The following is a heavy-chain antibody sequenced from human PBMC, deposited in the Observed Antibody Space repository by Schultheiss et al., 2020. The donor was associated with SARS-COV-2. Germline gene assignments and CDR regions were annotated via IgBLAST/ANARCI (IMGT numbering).Heavy chain of an antibody. CDR2: ISGSGGST. V-gene: IGHV3-23*01. Sequence: GGSLRLSCAASGFTFSSYAMSWVRQAPGKGLEWVSAISGSGGSTYYADSVKGRFTISRDNAKNSLYLQMNSLRVEDTAVYYCASPTYYDFWSGYYTFDYWGQGTLVTVSS. CDR3: ASPTYYDFWSGYYTFDY. CDR1: GFTFSSYA. J-gene: IGHJ4*02. D-gene: IGHD3-3*01.